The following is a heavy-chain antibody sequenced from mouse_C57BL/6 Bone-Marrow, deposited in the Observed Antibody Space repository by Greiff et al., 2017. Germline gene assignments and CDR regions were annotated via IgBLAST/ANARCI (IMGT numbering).Heavy chain of an antibody. J-gene: IGHJ2*01. D-gene: IGHD2-3*01. Sequence: VQLQQPGAELVMPGASVKLSCKASGYTFTSYWMHWVKQRPGQGLEWIGEIDPSDSYTNYNQKFKGKSTLTVAKSSSTAYMQLSSLTSEDSAVYYCAREGYDYVDYWGQGTTLTVSS. V-gene: IGHV1-69*01. CDR1: GYTFTSYW. CDR3: AREGYDYVDY. CDR2: IDPSDSYT.